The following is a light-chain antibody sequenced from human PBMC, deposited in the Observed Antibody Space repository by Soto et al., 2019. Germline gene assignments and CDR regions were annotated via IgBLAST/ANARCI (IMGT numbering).Light chain of an antibody. CDR3: TSYVGNDIWV. CDR1: SSDVGAYKY. J-gene: IGLJ3*02. Sequence: QSALTQPPSASGFPGQSVTISCTGTSSDVGAYKYVSWYQQYPGKAPKLMIYEVTKRPSGVPDRFSGSKSGNTASLTVSGLPAEDEADYYCTSYVGNDIWVFGGGTKLTVL. V-gene: IGLV2-8*01. CDR2: EVT.